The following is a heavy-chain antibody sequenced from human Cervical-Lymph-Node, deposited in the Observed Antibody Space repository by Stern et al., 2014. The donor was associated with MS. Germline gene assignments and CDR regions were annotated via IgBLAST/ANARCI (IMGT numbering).Heavy chain of an antibody. D-gene: IGHD6-13*01. J-gene: IGHJ6*02. CDR3: ATVRGAAGYYYQGLDV. CDR2: IYPVHSDT. CDR1: GYRFTNYW. Sequence: EVQLVESGAEVKKPGESLKISCKGSGYRFTNYWIGWVRQMPGKGLEWMGIIYPVHSDTRYSPSFQGQVTISADKSTSPAYLQWSSLRASDTAMYYCATVRGAAGYYYQGLDVWGQGTTVTVSS. V-gene: IGHV5-51*01.